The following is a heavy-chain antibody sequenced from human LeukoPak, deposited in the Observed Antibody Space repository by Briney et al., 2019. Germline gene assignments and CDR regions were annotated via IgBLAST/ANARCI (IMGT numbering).Heavy chain of an antibody. Sequence: ASMKVSCKASGYTFTSYYMHWVRQAPGQGLEWMGIINPSGGSTSYAQKFQGRVTMTRDTSTSTVYMELSSLRSEDTAVYYCARDYASNVPFDYWGQGTLVTVSS. J-gene: IGHJ4*02. D-gene: IGHD3-16*01. CDR3: ARDYASNVPFDY. CDR1: GYTFTSYY. CDR2: INPSGGST. V-gene: IGHV1-46*01.